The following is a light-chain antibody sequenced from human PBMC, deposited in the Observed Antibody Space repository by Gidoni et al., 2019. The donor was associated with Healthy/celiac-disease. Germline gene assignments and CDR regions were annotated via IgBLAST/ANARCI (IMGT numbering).Light chain of an antibody. CDR2: SNN. Sequence: QSVLTQTPSASGTPGQRVTIACSGSSSNIGSNTVNWYQQLPGTAPKLLSYSNNQRPSGVPDRFAGSKSGTSASLAISGLQSEDEADYYCAAWDDSLNGVFGGGTKLTVL. CDR3: AAWDDSLNGV. V-gene: IGLV1-44*01. J-gene: IGLJ3*02. CDR1: SSNIGSNT.